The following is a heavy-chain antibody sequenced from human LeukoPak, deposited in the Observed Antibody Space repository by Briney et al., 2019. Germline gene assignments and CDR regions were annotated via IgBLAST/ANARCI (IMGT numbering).Heavy chain of an antibody. Sequence: ASVKVSCKASGYTFTSYGISWVRQAPGQGLEWMGWIRAYNGNTNYAQKLQGRVTMTTDTSTSTAYMELRSLRSDDTAVYYCARDSDPTYSFDSGPYHAYWGQGTLVTVSS. V-gene: IGHV1-18*01. CDR1: GYTFTSYG. CDR2: IRAYNGNT. J-gene: IGHJ4*02. CDR3: ARDSDPTYSFDSGPYHAY. D-gene: IGHD3-10*01.